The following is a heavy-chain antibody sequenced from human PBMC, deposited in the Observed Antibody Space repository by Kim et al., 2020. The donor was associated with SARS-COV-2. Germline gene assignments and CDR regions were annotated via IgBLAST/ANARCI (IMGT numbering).Heavy chain of an antibody. V-gene: IGHV6-1*01. D-gene: IGHD1-7*01. CDR3: ARDYVNWNYGWIAHDYYYDGMDV. Sequence: SQTLSLTCAISGDSVSRNSAAWNWIRQSPSRGLEWLGRTYYRSKWYNDYAVSVKSRITINPDTSKNQFSLQLNSVTPEDTAVYYCARDYVNWNYGWIAHDYYYDGMDVWGQGTTVTVSS. J-gene: IGHJ6*02. CDR1: GDSVSRNSAA. CDR2: TYYRSKWYN.